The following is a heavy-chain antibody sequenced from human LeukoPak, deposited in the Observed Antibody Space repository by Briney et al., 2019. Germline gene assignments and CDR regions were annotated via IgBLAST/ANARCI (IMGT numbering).Heavy chain of an antibody. CDR1: GFTVSSNY. Sequence: PGGSLRLSCAVSGFTVSSNYMTWVRQAPVKGLEWVSVIYSYGNTYYADSVKGRFTISRDNSKNMLDLQMNSLRAEDTAVYYCARMGYYGPVDDYHSGMDVWGQGTTVTVSS. J-gene: IGHJ6*02. V-gene: IGHV3-66*01. D-gene: IGHD3-10*01. CDR2: IYSYGNT. CDR3: ARMGYYGPVDDYHSGMDV.